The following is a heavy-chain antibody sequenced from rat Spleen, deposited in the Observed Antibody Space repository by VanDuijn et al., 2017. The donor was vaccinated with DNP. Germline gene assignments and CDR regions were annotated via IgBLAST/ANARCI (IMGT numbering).Heavy chain of an antibody. CDR1: GFTFSNYY. CDR2: ISTGGGNT. D-gene: IGHD5-1*01. V-gene: IGHV5-25*01. Sequence: EVQLVESGGGLVQPGRSMKLSCAASGFTFSNYYMAWVRQAPTKGLEWVASISTGGGNTYYRDSVKGRFTISRDNAKSTLYLQMDSLRSEDTATYYCARLGANWYWYFDFWGPGTMVTVSS. J-gene: IGHJ1*01. CDR3: ARLGANWYWYFDF.